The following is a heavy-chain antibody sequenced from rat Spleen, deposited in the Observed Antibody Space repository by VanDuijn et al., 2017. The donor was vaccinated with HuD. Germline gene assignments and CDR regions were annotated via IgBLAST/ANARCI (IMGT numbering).Heavy chain of an antibody. V-gene: IGHV5-20*01. Sequence: EVQLVESGGGLVQPGRSMKLSCSASGFTFSDYGMAWVFQAPTKGLEWVASISYDGGSTYYRDSVKGRFTISRDNAKSTLSLQMDSLRSEDTATYFCTTGEGAGFDYWGQGVMVTVSS. CDR3: TTGEGAGFDY. CDR1: GFTFSDYG. J-gene: IGHJ2*01. D-gene: IGHD1-11*01. CDR2: ISYDGGST.